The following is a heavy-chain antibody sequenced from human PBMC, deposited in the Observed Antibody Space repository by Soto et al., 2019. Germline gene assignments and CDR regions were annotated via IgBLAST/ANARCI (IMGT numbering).Heavy chain of an antibody. CDR3: ARLGQYYYGSGSNYYGMDV. Sequence: ETLSLTCAVSXGSISSSNWWSWVRQPPGKGLEWIGEIYHSGSTNYNPSLKSRVTISVDKSKNQFSLKLSSVTAADTAVYYCARLGQYYYGSGSNYYGMDVWGQGTTVTVSS. D-gene: IGHD3-10*01. J-gene: IGHJ6*02. V-gene: IGHV4-4*02. CDR2: IYHSGST. CDR1: XGSISSSNW.